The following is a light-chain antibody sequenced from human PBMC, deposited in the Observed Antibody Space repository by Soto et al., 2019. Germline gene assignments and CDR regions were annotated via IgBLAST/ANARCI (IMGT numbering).Light chain of an antibody. V-gene: IGKV1-39*01. Sequence: QMTQSPSSLCASVGDTVTVPCRASHPIGTSLHWYQQKPGKAPKVLISAASRLQSGVPSRFSGSGSGTHFALTISNLQPEDFATYYCQQGYTTLWTFGQGTKV. J-gene: IGKJ1*01. CDR2: AAS. CDR3: QQGYTTLWT. CDR1: HPIGTS.